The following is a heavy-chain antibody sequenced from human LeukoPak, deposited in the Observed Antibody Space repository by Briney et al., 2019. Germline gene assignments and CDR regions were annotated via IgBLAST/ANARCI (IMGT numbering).Heavy chain of an antibody. J-gene: IGHJ4*02. CDR3: AKLPIRTTVTTLYYFDY. CDR2: ISDSGAYT. V-gene: IGHV3-23*01. D-gene: IGHD4-17*01. CDR1: GFTFSSYG. Sequence: GGSLRLSCAASGFTFSSYGMSWVRHGPGKGLEWVSAISDSGAYTGHADSVKGRFTISRDNSKNTLYLQVNSLRVEDTAIYYCAKLPIRTTVTTLYYFDYWGQGTLVTVSS.